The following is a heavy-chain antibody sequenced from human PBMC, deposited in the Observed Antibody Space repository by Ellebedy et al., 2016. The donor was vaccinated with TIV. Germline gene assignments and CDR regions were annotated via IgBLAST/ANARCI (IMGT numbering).Heavy chain of an antibody. CDR1: RFTFSNYG. J-gene: IGHJ4*02. Sequence: PGGSLRLSCEASRFTFSNYGMHWVRQAPGKGLEWVAVIWIDGSNDYYADSVKGRFAISRDNSKKTLYLQMNSLRAEDTAVYYCARPPAAVAGQDYWGQGTPVTVSS. CDR3: ARPPAAVAGQDY. V-gene: IGHV3-33*01. D-gene: IGHD6-19*01. CDR2: IWIDGSND.